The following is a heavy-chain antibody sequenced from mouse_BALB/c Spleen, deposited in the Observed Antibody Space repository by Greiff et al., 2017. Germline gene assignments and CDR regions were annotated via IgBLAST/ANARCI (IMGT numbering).Heavy chain of an antibody. CDR3: ARDEGGRGYFDY. CDR1: GFTFSSYA. Sequence: EVNLVESGGGLVKPGGSLKLSCAASGFTFSSYAMSWVRQSPEKRLEWVAEISSGGSYTYYPDTVTGRFTISRDNAKNTLYLEMSSLRSEDTAMYYCARDEGGRGYFDYWGQGTTLTVSS. V-gene: IGHV5-9-4*01. CDR2: ISSGGSYT. J-gene: IGHJ2*01.